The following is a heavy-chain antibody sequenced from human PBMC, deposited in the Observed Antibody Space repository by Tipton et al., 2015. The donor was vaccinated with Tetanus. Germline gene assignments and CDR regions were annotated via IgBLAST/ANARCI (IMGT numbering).Heavy chain of an antibody. CDR2: SWYDGTDK. D-gene: IGHD2-15*01. CDR1: GFTFSSYG. CDR3: AREADCSGGSCFSGDFDN. Sequence: SLRLSCAASGFTFSSYGIHWVRQAPGKGLEWVAVSWYDGTDKYYADSVKGRFTISRDNSKNTLYLQMNSLRVEDTAVYYCAREADCSGGSCFSGDFDNWGQGTQVTVSS. J-gene: IGHJ4*02. V-gene: IGHV3-33*08.